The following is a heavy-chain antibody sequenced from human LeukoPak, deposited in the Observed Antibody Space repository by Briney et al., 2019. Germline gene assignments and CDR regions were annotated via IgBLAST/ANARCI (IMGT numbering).Heavy chain of an antibody. Sequence: SETLSLTCTVSGGSISSGSYYWSWIRQPAGKGLEWIGRIYTSGSTNYNPSLKSRVTISVDTSKNQFSLKLSSVTAADTAVYYCAGGTAMGHWGQGTLVTVSS. D-gene: IGHD5-18*01. V-gene: IGHV4-61*02. CDR3: AGGTAMGH. J-gene: IGHJ4*02. CDR1: GGSISSGSYY. CDR2: IYTSGST.